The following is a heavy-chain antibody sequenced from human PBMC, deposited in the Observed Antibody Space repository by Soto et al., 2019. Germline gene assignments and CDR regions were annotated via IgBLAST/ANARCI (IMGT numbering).Heavy chain of an antibody. Sequence: QITLKESGPTLVEPTQTLKLTCTFSGFSLTTRQVGVGWIRQPPGQALEWLAVIYWDNNKRYSPSLERRLAITQDTSKIQVVLTMTNMDPIDIATYYCAHLMITYGGVIAYDAFDVWGQGTMVTVSS. V-gene: IGHV2-5*02. J-gene: IGHJ3*01. CDR2: IYWDNNK. CDR1: GFSLTTRQVG. D-gene: IGHD3-16*02. CDR3: AHLMITYGGVIAYDAFDV.